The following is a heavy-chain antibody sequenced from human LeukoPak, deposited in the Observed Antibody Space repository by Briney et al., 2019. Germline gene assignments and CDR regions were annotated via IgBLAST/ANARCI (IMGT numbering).Heavy chain of an antibody. CDR3: ARDGHGTSTWGWFDP. CDR1: ENTLSRYY. J-gene: IGHJ5*01. D-gene: IGHD7-27*01. Sequence: AAVKVSCKASENTLSRYYMNWVRQAPGQGLEWMGIINPTGGGASYAQKFQGRVTMTIDTSTRTFYLELSSLPSQDTAVYYCARDGHGTSTWGWFDPWGQGTLVTVSS. V-gene: IGHV1-46*01. CDR2: INPTGGGA.